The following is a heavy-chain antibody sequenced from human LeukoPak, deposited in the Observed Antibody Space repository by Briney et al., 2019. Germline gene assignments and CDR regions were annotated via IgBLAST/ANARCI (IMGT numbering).Heavy chain of an antibody. J-gene: IGHJ6*02. Sequence: GGSLRLSCAASGFTFSSYGMHWVRQAPGKGLERVAVIWYGGSNKHYADSVKGRFTISRDNSKNTVYLQMNSLRAEDMAVYYCARDPIVVVPAVGMDVWGQGTTVTVSS. CDR1: GFTFSSYG. D-gene: IGHD2-2*01. CDR2: IWYGGSNK. V-gene: IGHV3-33*01. CDR3: ARDPIVVVPAVGMDV.